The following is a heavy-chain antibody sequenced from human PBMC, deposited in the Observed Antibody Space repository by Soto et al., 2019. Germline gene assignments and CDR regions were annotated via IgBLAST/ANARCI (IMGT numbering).Heavy chain of an antibody. CDR1: GYTFTSYD. CDR3: AREVWQWFDY. CDR2: MNPTSGNT. V-gene: IGHV1-8*01. D-gene: IGHD2-8*01. Sequence: QVQLVQSGAEVKKPGASVKVSCKASGYTFTSYDINWVRQATGQGLEWMGWMNPTSGNTGYAQKFQGRVPMTRNTSLCTAYMELSSLRSEDTGVYYCAREVWQWFDYWGQGNLVTVSS. J-gene: IGHJ4*02.